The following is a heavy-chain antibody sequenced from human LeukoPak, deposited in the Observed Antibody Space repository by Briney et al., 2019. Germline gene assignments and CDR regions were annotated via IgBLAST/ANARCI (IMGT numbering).Heavy chain of an antibody. CDR1: GGSISSSSYY. J-gene: IGHJ5*02. D-gene: IGHD6-13*01. CDR3: ARKYSSIWSWFDP. V-gene: IGHV4-39*01. Sequence: PGGSMRLSCTVSGGSISSSSYYWGRIRQPPGKGLEWIGRIDYSGSTYYNPSLQSRVTISVDTSKNQFALKVSSVTAAHTAVYYCARKYSSIWSWFDPWGEGTLVTVSS. CDR2: IDYSGST.